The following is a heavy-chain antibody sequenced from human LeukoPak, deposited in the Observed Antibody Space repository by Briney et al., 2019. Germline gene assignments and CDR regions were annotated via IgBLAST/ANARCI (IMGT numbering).Heavy chain of an antibody. CDR2: INSGSDTV. J-gene: IGHJ4*02. V-gene: IGHV3-48*01. D-gene: IGHD3-10*01. Sequence: GGSLRLSCVASGFPFNSYVVNWVRQVPGKGLEWVSYINSGSDTVYYADSVRGRFTISRDNAKNSLSLQMNSLRAEDTAVYYCATSMVRGAIGDSWGQGTLVTVSS. CDR3: ATSMVRGAIGDS. CDR1: GFPFNSYV.